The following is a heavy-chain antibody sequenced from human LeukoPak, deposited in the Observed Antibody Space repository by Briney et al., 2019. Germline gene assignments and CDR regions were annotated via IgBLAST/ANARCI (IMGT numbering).Heavy chain of an antibody. CDR3: ARDAAPYYYGSGIFRKNNWFDP. Sequence: SETLSLTCTVSGGSISSYYWSWIRQPPGKGLEWIGYIYYSGSTNYNHSLKSRVTISVDTSKNQFSLKLSSVTAADTAVYYCARDAAPYYYGSGIFRKNNWFDPWGQGTLVTVSS. J-gene: IGHJ5*02. V-gene: IGHV4-59*12. CDR1: GGSISSYY. CDR2: IYYSGST. D-gene: IGHD3-10*01.